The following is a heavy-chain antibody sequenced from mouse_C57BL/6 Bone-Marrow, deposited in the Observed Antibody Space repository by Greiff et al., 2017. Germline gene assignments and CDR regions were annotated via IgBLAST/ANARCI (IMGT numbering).Heavy chain of an antibody. V-gene: IGHV5-9-1*02. CDR2: ISSGGDYI. CDR1: GFTFSSYA. J-gene: IGHJ1*03. Sequence: EVKLVESGEGLVKPGGSLKLSCAASGFTFSSYAMSWVRQTPEKRLEWVAYISSGGDYIYYADTVKGRFTISRDNARNTLYLQMSSLKSEDTAMYDGTRHYNGRSGYFDVWGTGTTVTVSS. D-gene: IGHD1-1*01. CDR3: TRHYNGRSGYFDV.